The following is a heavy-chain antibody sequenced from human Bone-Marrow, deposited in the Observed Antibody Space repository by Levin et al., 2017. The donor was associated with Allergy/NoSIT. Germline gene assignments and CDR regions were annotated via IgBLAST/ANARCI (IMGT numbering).Heavy chain of an antibody. CDR2: IYWDDDK. J-gene: IGHJ4*02. CDR1: GFSLSTSGVG. Sequence: TLSLTCTFSGFSLSTSGVGVGWIRQPPGKALEWLALIYWDDDKRYSPSLKSRLTITKDTSKNQVVLTMTNMDPVDTATYYCARDSSGWLGFDYWGQGTLVTVSS. CDR3: ARDSSGWLGFDY. D-gene: IGHD6-19*01. V-gene: IGHV2-5*02.